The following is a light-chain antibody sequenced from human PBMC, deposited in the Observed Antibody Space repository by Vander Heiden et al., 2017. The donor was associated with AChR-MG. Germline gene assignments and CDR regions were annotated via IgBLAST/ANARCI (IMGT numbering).Light chain of an antibody. J-gene: IGLJ2*01. CDR2: ANN. CDR3: AAWDDSLNALV. V-gene: IGLV1-44*01. Sequence: QSVLTQPPSASETPGQRVTVSCSGSTSNVGTNTVNWYQQLPGTAPKLLIYANNERPSGVPDRFSGSKSGTSASLAISGLQIEDDADYYCAAWDDSLNALVFGGGTRLTVL. CDR1: TSNVGTNT.